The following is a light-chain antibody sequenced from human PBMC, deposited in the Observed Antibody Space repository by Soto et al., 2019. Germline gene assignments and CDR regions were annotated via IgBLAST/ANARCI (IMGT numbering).Light chain of an antibody. CDR1: QTISTW. CDR3: QQYNSYSPT. CDR2: KAS. J-gene: IGKJ1*01. V-gene: IGKV1-5*03. Sequence: DIPMTQSPSTLSGSVGDRVTITCRASQTISTWLAWYQQEPGKAPKLLIHKASSLQSGVPSRFSGSGSGTDFTLTISSLHPDDFATYYCQQYNSYSPTFGQGTKVDIK.